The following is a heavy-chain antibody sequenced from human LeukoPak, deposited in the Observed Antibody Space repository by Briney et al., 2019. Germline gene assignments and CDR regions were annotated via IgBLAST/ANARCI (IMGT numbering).Heavy chain of an antibody. D-gene: IGHD3-3*01. CDR3: ARVFWSGYPHFDY. V-gene: IGHV1-3*01. CDR1: GYTFTSYA. CDR2: INAGNGNT. J-gene: IGHJ4*02. Sequence: ASVKVSCKASGYTFTSYAVHWVRQAPGQRLEWMGWINAGNGNTKYSQKFQGRVTITRDTSASTAYMELSSLRSEDTAVYYCARVFWSGYPHFDYWGQGTLVTVSS.